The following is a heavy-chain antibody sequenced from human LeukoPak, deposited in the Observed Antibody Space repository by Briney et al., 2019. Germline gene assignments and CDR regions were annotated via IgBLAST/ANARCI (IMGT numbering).Heavy chain of an antibody. D-gene: IGHD3-3*01. V-gene: IGHV1-69*13. J-gene: IGHJ5*02. Sequence: ASVKVSCKASGGTFSSYAISWVRQAPGQGLEWMGGIIPIFGTANYAQKFQGRVTITADESTSTAYMELSSLRSDDTAVYYCARGTPHYDFWSGYYGFNWFDPWGQGTLVTVSS. CDR1: GGTFSSYA. CDR3: ARGTPHYDFWSGYYGFNWFDP. CDR2: IIPIFGTA.